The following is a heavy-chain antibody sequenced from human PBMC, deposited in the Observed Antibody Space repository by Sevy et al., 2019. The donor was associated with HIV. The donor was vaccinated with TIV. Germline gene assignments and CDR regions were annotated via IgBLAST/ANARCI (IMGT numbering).Heavy chain of an antibody. CDR1: GYTFTGHY. Sequence: ASVKVSCKASGYTFTGHYLHWVRQAPGRGLEWMGWIDPISAGTNYAQKFKGRVTMARDTSISIAYMELSRLRFDDTAMYYCVRIRFQTGAFDSWGQGTLVTVSS. V-gene: IGHV1-2*02. J-gene: IGHJ4*02. CDR2: IDPISAGT. D-gene: IGHD7-27*01. CDR3: VRIRFQTGAFDS.